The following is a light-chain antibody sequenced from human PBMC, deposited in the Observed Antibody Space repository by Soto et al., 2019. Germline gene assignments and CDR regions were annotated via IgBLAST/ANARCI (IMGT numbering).Light chain of an antibody. Sequence: QSALTQPASVSGSPGQSITISCTGTSSDVGNFNLVSWYQQHPGKAPKLMIFEGNKRPSGVSNRLSGSKSGNTASLTISGLQAEDEADYYCCSYAASVLFGGGTKLTVL. CDR2: EGN. V-gene: IGLV2-23*01. CDR1: SSDVGNFNL. CDR3: CSYAASVL. J-gene: IGLJ2*01.